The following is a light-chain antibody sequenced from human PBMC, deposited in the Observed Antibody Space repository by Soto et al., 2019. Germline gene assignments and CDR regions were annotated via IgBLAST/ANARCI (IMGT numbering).Light chain of an antibody. J-gene: IGKJ1*01. CDR3: HQYNNWPPWT. CDR2: GAS. CDR1: QSVSSN. V-gene: IGKV3-15*01. Sequence: TVMTQSPATLSVTPGERATLSCRASQSVSSNLAWYQQKPGQAPRLLIYGASTRATGIPARFSGSGSGTEFTLTISSLQSEDYAVYYCHQYNNWPPWTSGQGTEVDI.